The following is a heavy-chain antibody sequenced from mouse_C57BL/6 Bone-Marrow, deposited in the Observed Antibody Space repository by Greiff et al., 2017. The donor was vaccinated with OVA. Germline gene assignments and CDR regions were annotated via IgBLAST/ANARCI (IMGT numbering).Heavy chain of an antibody. CDR1: GYTFTSYW. D-gene: IGHD3-3*01. V-gene: IGHV1-52*01. Sequence: QVQLQQPGAELVRPGSSVKLSCKASGYTFTSYWMHWVKQRPIQGLEWIGNIDPSDSETHYNQKFKDKATLTVDKSSSTAYMQLSSLTSEDSAVYYCAKRGIEGLNYFDYWGQGTTLTVSS. CDR2: IDPSDSET. CDR3: AKRGIEGLNYFDY. J-gene: IGHJ2*01.